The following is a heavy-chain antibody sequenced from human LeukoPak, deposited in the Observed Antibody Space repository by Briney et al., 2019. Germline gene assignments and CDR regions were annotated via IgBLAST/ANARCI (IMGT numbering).Heavy chain of an antibody. CDR2: ISAYNGNT. V-gene: IGHV1-18*01. Sequence: ASVKVSCKASGYTFTSYGISWVRQAPGQGLEWMGWISAYNGNTNYAQKLQGRVTMTTDTSTSTAYMELRSLRSDDTAVYYCARDRHYYYGSGSLDYWGQGTLVTVSS. CDR1: GYTFTSYG. J-gene: IGHJ4*02. CDR3: ARDRHYYYGSGSLDY. D-gene: IGHD3-10*01.